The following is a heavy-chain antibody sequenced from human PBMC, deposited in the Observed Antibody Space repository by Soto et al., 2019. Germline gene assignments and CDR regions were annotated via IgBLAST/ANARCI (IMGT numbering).Heavy chain of an antibody. V-gene: IGHV5-51*01. D-gene: IGHD6-19*01. J-gene: IGHJ3*02. CDR1: GDSCTSYW. CDR2: IYPGDPDT. CDR3: ARPIAVASAGSGAFDI. Sequence: RGESLKVSCKGSGDSCTSYWIGWVRQMPGKGLEWMGIIYPGDPDTRYSPSFQGQVTISADKSISTAYLQWSSLKASDTAMYYCARPIAVASAGSGAFDIWGQGTMVTVSS.